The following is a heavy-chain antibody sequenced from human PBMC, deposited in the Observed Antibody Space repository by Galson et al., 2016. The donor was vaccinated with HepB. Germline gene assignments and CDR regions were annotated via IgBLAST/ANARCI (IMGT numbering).Heavy chain of an antibody. J-gene: IGHJ4*02. CDR2: IQNSGDNT. CDR3: ASQLWNTDY. CDR1: GFTFRNYG. V-gene: IGHV3-23*01. Sequence: SLRLSCAVSGFTFRNYGMAWVRQAPGQGLEWVSSIQNSGDNTHYADSVKGRFTISTDTSRNTLYLQMNSLRVEDTAVYYCASQLWNTDYWGQGTRVIVSS. D-gene: IGHD1/OR15-1a*01.